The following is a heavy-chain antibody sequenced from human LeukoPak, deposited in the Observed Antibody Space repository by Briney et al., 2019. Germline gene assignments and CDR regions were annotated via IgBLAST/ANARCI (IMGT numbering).Heavy chain of an antibody. D-gene: IGHD6-13*01. J-gene: IGHJ5*02. V-gene: IGHV3-64D*09. CDR2: ISSNGGST. CDR3: IKGGSSTWSWFDP. Sequence: GGSLRLSCSAPGFTFTSDAMHWVRQAPGQGLEYVSGISSNGGSTYYADSMKGRFTISRDNSKNTLYLQMSSLRPEDTAVYHCIKGGSSTWSWFDPWGQGTLVTVSS. CDR1: GFTFTSDA.